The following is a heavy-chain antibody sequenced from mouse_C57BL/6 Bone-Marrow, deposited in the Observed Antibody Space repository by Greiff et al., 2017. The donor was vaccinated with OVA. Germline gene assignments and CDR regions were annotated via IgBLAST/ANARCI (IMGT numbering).Heavy chain of an antibody. J-gene: IGHJ2*01. CDR3: ARRWDYNGSFDY. CDR1: GYTFTSYW. Sequence: QVQLQQPGAELVKPGASVKMSCKASGYTFTSYWITWVKQRPGQGLEWIGDIYPGSGSTNYNEKFKSKATLTVDTSSSTAYMQLSSLTSEDSAVYCAARRWDYNGSFDYWGQGTTLTVSS. V-gene: IGHV1-55*01. D-gene: IGHD1-1*01. CDR2: IYPGSGST.